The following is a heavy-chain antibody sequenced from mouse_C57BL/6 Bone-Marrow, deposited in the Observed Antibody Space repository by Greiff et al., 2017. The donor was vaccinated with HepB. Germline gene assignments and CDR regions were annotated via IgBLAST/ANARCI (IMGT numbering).Heavy chain of an antibody. V-gene: IGHV5-9-1*02. Sequence: EVKVVESGEGLVKPGGSLKLSCAASGFTFSSYAMSWVRQTPEKRLEWVAYISSGGDYIYYADTVKGRFTISRDNARNTLYLQMSSLKSEDTAMYYCTRDRISTMVRGYAMDYWGQGTSVTVSS. D-gene: IGHD2-2*01. CDR3: TRDRISTMVRGYAMDY. CDR2: ISSGGDYI. J-gene: IGHJ4*01. CDR1: GFTFSSYA.